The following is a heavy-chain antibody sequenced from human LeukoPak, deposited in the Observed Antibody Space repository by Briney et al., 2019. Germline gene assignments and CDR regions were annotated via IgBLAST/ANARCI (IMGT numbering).Heavy chain of an antibody. CDR3: ARGREGYSYEFDY. CDR2: ISSSSSYI. V-gene: IGHV3-21*01. J-gene: IGHJ4*02. D-gene: IGHD5-18*01. CDR1: GFTFSRYS. Sequence: GGSLRLSCAASGFTFSRYSMNWVRQAPGKGVEWVSSISSSSSYIYYADSVKGRFTISRDNAKNSLYLQMNRLRAEDTAVYYCARGREGYSYEFDYWGQGTLVTVSS.